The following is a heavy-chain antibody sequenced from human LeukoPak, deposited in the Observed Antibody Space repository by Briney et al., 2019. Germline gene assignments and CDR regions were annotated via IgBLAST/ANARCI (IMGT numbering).Heavy chain of an antibody. CDR2: IKQDGREK. J-gene: IGHJ4*02. V-gene: IGHV3-7*05. CDR1: GFTFSSYW. CDR3: ASDAYSYPHGY. D-gene: IGHD5-18*01. Sequence: GGSLRLSCAASGFTFSSYWMSWVRQAPGKGLEWVANIKQDGREKYYVDSVKGRFTISRDNGKNSLYLQMNSLRAEDTAVYYCASDAYSYPHGYWGQGALVTVSS.